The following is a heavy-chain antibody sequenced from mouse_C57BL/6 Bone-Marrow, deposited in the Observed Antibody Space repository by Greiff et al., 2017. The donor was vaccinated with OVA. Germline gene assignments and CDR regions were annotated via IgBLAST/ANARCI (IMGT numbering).Heavy chain of an antibody. CDR3: AMIYYDLDY. V-gene: IGHV1-26*01. CDR1: GYTFTDYY. Sequence: VQLQQSGPELVKPGASVKISCKASGYTFTDYYMNWVKQSHGKSLEWIGDINPNNGGTSYNQKFKGKATLTVDKSSSTAYMELRSLTSEDSAVYYCAMIYYDLDYWGQGTTLTVSS. D-gene: IGHD2-4*01. CDR2: INPNNGGT. J-gene: IGHJ2*01.